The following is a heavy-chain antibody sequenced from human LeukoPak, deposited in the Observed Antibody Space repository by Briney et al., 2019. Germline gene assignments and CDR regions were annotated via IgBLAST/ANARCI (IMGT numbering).Heavy chain of an antibody. Sequence: ASVKVSCKASGYTFTGYYMHWVRQAPGQGLEWMGWINPNSGGTNYAQKFQGRVTMTRDTSISTAYMELSSLRSEDTAVYYCARGGTSRYFDWLGYYYYYMDVWGKGTTVTISS. CDR3: ARGGTSRYFDWLGYYYYYMDV. CDR2: INPNSGGT. V-gene: IGHV1-2*02. CDR1: GYTFTGYY. J-gene: IGHJ6*03. D-gene: IGHD3-9*01.